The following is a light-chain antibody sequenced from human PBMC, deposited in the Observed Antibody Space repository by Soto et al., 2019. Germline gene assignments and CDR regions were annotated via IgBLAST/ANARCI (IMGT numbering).Light chain of an antibody. CDR3: QHYQNLWA. Sequence: ILLTQSPSTLSLSPGERATLSCRASQSVSSYLAWYQQKPGQAPRLLIYGASSRATGIPARFSGSGSGTEFTLTISSLQSEDFAVYYCQHYQNLWAFGQGTKVDIK. CDR2: GAS. J-gene: IGKJ1*01. CDR1: QSVSSY. V-gene: IGKV3D-15*01.